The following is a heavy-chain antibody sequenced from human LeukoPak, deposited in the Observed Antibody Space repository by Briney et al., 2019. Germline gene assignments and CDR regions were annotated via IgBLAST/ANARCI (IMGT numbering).Heavy chain of an antibody. Sequence: GESLQISFKGSGSRFTSYWISWVRPMPGKGGGWMGRIDPSDSYTNYSPSFQGHVTISADKSISTAYLQWSSLKASDTAMYYCARGAKYQLLSYIWFDPWGQGTLVTVSS. CDR2: IDPSDSYT. CDR1: GSRFTSYW. J-gene: IGHJ5*02. V-gene: IGHV5-10-1*01. D-gene: IGHD2-2*01. CDR3: ARGAKYQLLSYIWFDP.